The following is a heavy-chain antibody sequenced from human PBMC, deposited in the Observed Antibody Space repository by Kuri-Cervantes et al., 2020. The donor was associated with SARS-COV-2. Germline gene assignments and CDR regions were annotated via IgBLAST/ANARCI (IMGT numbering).Heavy chain of an antibody. J-gene: IGHJ4*02. CDR1: GFTFDDYA. CDR2: ISWNSGSI. D-gene: IGHD5-24*01. V-gene: IGHV3-9*01. Sequence: SLKISCAASGFTFDDYAMHWVRQAPGKGLEWVSGISWNSGSIGYADSVKGRFTISRDNAKNSLYLQMNSLRAEDTAMFYCMRDFVEFDYWGQGTLVTVSS. CDR3: MRDFVEFDY.